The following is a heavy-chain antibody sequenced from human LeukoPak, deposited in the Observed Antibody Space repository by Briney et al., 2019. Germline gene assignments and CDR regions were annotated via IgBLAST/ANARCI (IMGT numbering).Heavy chain of an antibody. D-gene: IGHD3-22*01. CDR2: IYYSGST. V-gene: IGHV4-59*08. J-gene: IGHJ3*02. Sequence: SETLSLTGTVSGGSISSYYWSWIRQPPGKGLEWIGYIYYSGSTNYNPSLKSRVTISVDTSKNQFSLKLSSVTAADTAVYYCASLWGYYYDSSGYYYDAFDIWGQGTMVTVSS. CDR3: ASLWGYYYDSSGYYYDAFDI. CDR1: GGSISSYY.